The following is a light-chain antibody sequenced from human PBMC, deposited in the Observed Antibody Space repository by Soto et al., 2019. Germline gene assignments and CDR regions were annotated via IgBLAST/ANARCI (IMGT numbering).Light chain of an antibody. V-gene: IGLV3-21*02. J-gene: IGLJ1*01. Sequence: SYELTQPPSVSVAPGQTARITCGGNNIRTKSVHWYQQKPGQAPVLVICDDSDRPSGIPERFSGSNSGNTATLTISRVEAGDEADYFCQVWDSGSEHYVFGAGTKVTVL. CDR3: QVWDSGSEHYV. CDR1: NIRTKS. CDR2: DDS.